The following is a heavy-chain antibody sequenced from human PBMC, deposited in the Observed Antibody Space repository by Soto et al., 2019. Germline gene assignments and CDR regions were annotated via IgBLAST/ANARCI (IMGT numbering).Heavy chain of an antibody. CDR1: DYTFTSYG. Sequence: QVQLVQSGAEVKKPGGSVKVSCKASDYTFTSYGISWVRQAPGQGFGWMGLISAYNGTTNYAQKLQGRLTMTTDTPTSTGYMELRSLRSDDPAVYYCARKGYFDYWGQGTLVTVSS. CDR2: ISAYNGTT. CDR3: ARKGYFDY. J-gene: IGHJ4*02. V-gene: IGHV1-18*01.